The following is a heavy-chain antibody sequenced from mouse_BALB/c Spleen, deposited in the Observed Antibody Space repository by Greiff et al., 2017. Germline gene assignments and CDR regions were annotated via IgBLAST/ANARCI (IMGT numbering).Heavy chain of an antibody. V-gene: IGHV7-3*02. D-gene: IGHD2-1*01. CDR2: IRNKANGYTT. J-gene: IGHJ4*01. Sequence: EVMLVESGGGLVQPGGSLRLSCATSGFTFTDYYMSWVRQPPGKALEWLGFIRNKANGYTTEYSASVKGQFTISRDNSQSILYLQMNTLRAEDSATYYCARDRVYYGNYDAMDYWGQGTSVTVSS. CDR1: GFTFTDYY. CDR3: ARDRVYYGNYDAMDY.